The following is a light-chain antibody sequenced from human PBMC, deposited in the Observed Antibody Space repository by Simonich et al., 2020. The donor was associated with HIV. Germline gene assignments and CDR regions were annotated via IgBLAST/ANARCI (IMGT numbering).Light chain of an antibody. V-gene: IGLV2-23*01. Sequence: QSALTQPASVSGSPGQSITISCTGTSSDVGIYTLVSWYQQHPGKAPKLLIYEGTKRPSGVSNRFSGSKSGNTASLTVSGLQAEDEADYYCCSYAGGSTWVFGGGTKLTVL. CDR1: SSDVGIYTL. J-gene: IGLJ3*02. CDR2: EGT. CDR3: CSYAGGSTWV.